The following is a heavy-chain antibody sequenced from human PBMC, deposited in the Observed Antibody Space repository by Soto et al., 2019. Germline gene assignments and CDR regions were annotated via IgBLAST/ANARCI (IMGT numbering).Heavy chain of an antibody. CDR2: ISTFNGKT. J-gene: IGHJ3*02. CDR1: RYTFTSHG. D-gene: IGHD1-26*01. Sequence: QVQLMQSGDEVKEPGASVKVSCTTSRYTFTSHGISWVRQAPGQGLEWMGWISTFNGKTDYAQKFQGRVTMTADTRTNTAYMELRSLRSDDTALYFCARLLTEGATYREDAFDIGGQGTKVTVSS. V-gene: IGHV1-18*01. CDR3: ARLLTEGATYREDAFDI.